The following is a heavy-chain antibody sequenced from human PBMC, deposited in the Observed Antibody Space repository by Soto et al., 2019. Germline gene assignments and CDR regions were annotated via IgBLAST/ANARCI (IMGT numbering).Heavy chain of an antibody. Sequence: GGSLRLSCAASGFTFSSYAMSWVRQAPGKGLEWVSAISGSGGSTYYADSVKGRFTISRDNSKNTLYLQMNSLRAEDTAVYYCAKDPVLLWFGELGMDVWGQGTTVTVSS. J-gene: IGHJ6*02. V-gene: IGHV3-23*01. D-gene: IGHD3-10*01. CDR1: GFTFSSYA. CDR2: ISGSGGST. CDR3: AKDPVLLWFGELGMDV.